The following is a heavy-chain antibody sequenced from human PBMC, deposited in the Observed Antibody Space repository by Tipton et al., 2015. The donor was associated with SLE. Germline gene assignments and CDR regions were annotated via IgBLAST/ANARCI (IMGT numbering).Heavy chain of an antibody. CDR1: GASLRGYY. CDR2: IHNSGSYSGST. Sequence: TLSLTCTVSGASLRGYYWTWIRQSPGKGLEWIGYIHNSGSYSGSTNYNPSLQSRVTISVETSKNQFSLKLSSVTAADTAVYYCARSAGYGSSWAHFDYWGQGTLVTVSS. CDR3: ARSAGYGSSWAHFDY. D-gene: IGHD6-13*01. J-gene: IGHJ4*02. V-gene: IGHV4-59*07.